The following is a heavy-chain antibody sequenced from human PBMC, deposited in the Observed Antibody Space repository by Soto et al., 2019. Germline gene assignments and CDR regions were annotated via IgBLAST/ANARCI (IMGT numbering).Heavy chain of an antibody. D-gene: IGHD2-8*01. CDR3: ARDNGMAGSFDP. Sequence: EVQLVESGGGLVKRGGSLRLSCAASGFTFSSYSMNWVRQAPGKGLEWIAYIISSSTTIFYADSVKGRFTISRDNAKSSLYLQMNGLRDEDTAVYYCARDNGMAGSFDPWGQGTLVTVS. J-gene: IGHJ5*02. CDR1: GFTFSSYS. CDR2: IISSSTTI. V-gene: IGHV3-48*02.